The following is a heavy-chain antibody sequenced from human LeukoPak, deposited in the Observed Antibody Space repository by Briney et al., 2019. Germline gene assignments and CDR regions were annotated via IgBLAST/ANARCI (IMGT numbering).Heavy chain of an antibody. CDR3: AKSYGYGLIDI. Sequence: SETLSLTCTVSSGSISTSNYYWGWVRQPPGKALEWIGNIFYTGSTYYSPSLKSRVTISLDTSRNQFSLRLNSVTAADTAVYYCAKSYGYGLIDIWGQGTMVTVSS. V-gene: IGHV4-39*07. CDR1: SGSISTSNYY. CDR2: IFYTGST. J-gene: IGHJ3*02. D-gene: IGHD5-18*01.